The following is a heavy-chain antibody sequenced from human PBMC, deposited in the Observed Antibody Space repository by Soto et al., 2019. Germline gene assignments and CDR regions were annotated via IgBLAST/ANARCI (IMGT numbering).Heavy chain of an antibody. CDR2: IVVGNGST. Sequence: GASVKVSCKASGFTFTSSAVQWVRQARGQRLEWIGWIVVGNGSTNYAQKFQERVTITRDMSTSTAYMELRSLRSEDTAVYYCAGRYCSGGSCYNYYGLDVWGQGTTVTVSS. D-gene: IGHD2-15*01. J-gene: IGHJ6*02. CDR1: GFTFTSSA. V-gene: IGHV1-58*01. CDR3: AGRYCSGGSCYNYYGLDV.